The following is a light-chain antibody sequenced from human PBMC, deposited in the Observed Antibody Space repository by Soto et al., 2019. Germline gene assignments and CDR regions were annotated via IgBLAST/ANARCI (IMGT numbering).Light chain of an antibody. CDR2: AAS. J-gene: IGKJ1*01. Sequence: DIQMTQSPSSLSASVGDRVTMRFRASQSIVTYLNWYHQKPGQAPKLLIYAASNLQSGVPSRFSGSGSGTDFTLTISSLQPEDFATYYCQQCYSSPPWTFGQGTKVDIK. CDR1: QSIVTY. CDR3: QQCYSSPPWT. V-gene: IGKV1-39*01.